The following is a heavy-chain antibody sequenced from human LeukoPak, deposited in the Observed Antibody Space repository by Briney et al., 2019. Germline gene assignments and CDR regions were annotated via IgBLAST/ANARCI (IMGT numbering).Heavy chain of an antibody. CDR1: SGSISGYY. D-gene: IGHD6-19*01. CDR3: ARGSPLMAGIYNFDY. V-gene: IGHV4-59*01. CDR2: IFYSGST. J-gene: IGHJ4*02. Sequence: SETLSLTCSVSSGSISGYYWNWIRQPPGKGLEWIGQIFYSGSTTYNPSLKSPVTISVDTSKNQFSLKVRSVSAADTAVYYCARGSPLMAGIYNFDYWGQGRLVTVSS.